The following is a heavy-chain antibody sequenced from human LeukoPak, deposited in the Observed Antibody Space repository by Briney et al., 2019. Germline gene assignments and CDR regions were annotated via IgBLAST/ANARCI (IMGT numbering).Heavy chain of an antibody. CDR2: ISAASHGI. CDR1: GFTFTVYS. V-gene: IGHV3-48*01. Sequence: QTGGSLRLSCAASGFTFTVYSMTWVRQAPGKGLEWISYISAASHGIYYADSVKGRFTVSRDNAKNSVFLLLTSLRPEDTAVYYCARGEWHQDGIGYNRFDNWGQGALVTVSS. CDR3: ARGEWHQDGIGYNRFDN. D-gene: IGHD3-3*01. J-gene: IGHJ4*02.